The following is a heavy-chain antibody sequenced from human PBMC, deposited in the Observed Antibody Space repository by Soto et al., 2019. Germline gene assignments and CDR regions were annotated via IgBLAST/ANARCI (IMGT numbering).Heavy chain of an antibody. CDR3: ARGGGSPDF. D-gene: IGHD1-26*01. V-gene: IGHV4-59*08. Sequence: QVQLQESGPGLVKPSETLSLTCTVSGGSISSYYWSWIRQPPGKGLEWIGYIYYSGSINYNPSLKSRVTISVDTSKVQFSLKLSSVSAADAAVYYCARGGGSPDFWGQGTLVTVSS. J-gene: IGHJ4*02. CDR1: GGSISSYY. CDR2: IYYSGSI.